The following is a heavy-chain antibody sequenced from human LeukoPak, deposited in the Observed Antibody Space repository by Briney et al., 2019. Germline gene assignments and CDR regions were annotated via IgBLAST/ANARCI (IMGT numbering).Heavy chain of an antibody. D-gene: IGHD3-10*01. V-gene: IGHV4-34*01. CDR2: INHSGST. CDR3: ARGRYGSGSYYTTQFDY. CDR1: GGSFSGYY. Sequence: ASETLSLTCAVYGGSFSGYYWSWIRQPPGKGLEWIGEINHSGSTNYNPSLKSRVTISVDTSKNQFSLKLSSVTAADTAVYYCARGRYGSGSYYTTQFDYWGQGTLVTVSS. J-gene: IGHJ4*02.